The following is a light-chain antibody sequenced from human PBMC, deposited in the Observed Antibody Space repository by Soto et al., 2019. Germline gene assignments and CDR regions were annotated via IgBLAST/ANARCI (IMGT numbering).Light chain of an antibody. V-gene: IGLV1-44*01. CDR3: AAWDDSLNGYV. CDR2: SNN. J-gene: IGLJ1*01. Sequence: QAVVTQPPSASGTPGQRVTISCSGSSSNIGSNTVNWYQQLPGTAPRLLIYSNNQRPSGVPDRFSASKSGTSASLAIRGLQSEDEADYYCAAWDDSLNGYVFGTGTKLTVL. CDR1: SSNIGSNT.